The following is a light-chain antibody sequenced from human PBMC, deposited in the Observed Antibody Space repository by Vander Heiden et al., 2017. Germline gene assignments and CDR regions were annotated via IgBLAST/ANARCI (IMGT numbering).Light chain of an antibody. CDR1: QSISSW. CDR3: QQYNSYSLMHT. J-gene: IGKJ2*01. V-gene: IGKV1-5*03. CDR2: KAS. Sequence: DIQMTQSPSTLSASVGDRVTITCRASQSISSWLAWYQQKPGKAPKLLIYKASSLESGVPSRFSGSGSGTEFTLTISSLQPDDFATYYCQQYNSYSLMHTFGQGTKLEIK.